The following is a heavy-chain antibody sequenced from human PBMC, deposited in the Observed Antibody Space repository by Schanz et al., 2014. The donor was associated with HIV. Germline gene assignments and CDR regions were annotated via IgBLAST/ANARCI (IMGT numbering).Heavy chain of an antibody. J-gene: IGHJ6*02. V-gene: IGHV1-8*02. CDR1: GYNFGNLD. CDR3: ARAPPREQWLIGYYGMDV. Sequence: QVWLVQSGAEVKKPGASVRVSCKASGYNFGNLDINWVRQATGQGLEWLGWMNPGSGNTGYAWKFQGRVTMTRDTSIRTAYMELSSLRSDDTAVYYCARAPPREQWLIGYYGMDVWGQGTTVTVSS. D-gene: IGHD6-19*01. CDR2: MNPGSGNT.